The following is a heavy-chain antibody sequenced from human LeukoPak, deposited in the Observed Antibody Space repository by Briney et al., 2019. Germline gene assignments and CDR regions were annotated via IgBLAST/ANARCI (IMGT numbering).Heavy chain of an antibody. D-gene: IGHD1-26*01. CDR3: ARDRGYSGSYYYDAFDI. J-gene: IGHJ3*02. CDR2: INPNSGGT. V-gene: IGHV1-2*04. CDR1: GYTFTGYY. Sequence: ASVKVSCKASGYTFTGYYMHWVRQAPGQGLEWMGWINPNSGGTNYAQKFQGWVTMTRDTSISTAYMELSRLRSDDTAVYYCARDRGYSGSYYYDAFDIWGQGTMVTVSS.